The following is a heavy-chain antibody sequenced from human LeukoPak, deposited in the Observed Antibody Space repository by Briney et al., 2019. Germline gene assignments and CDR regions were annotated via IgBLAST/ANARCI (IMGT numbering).Heavy chain of an antibody. CDR1: GYSFTTDW. CDR3: ARVPSQGGDYNLDH. V-gene: IGHV5-51*01. J-gene: IGHJ4*02. Sequence: GESLKISCKAYGYSFTTDWIGWVRQMPGKGLEWMAVISPAESDTRYSPSFQGQVTISADKSISTAYLQWSSLEASDTAMYYCARVPSQGGDYNLDHWGQGTLVTVSS. D-gene: IGHD2-21*02. CDR2: ISPAESDT.